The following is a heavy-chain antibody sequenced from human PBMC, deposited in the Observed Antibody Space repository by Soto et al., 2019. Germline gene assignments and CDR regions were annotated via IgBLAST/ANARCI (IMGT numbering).Heavy chain of an antibody. V-gene: IGHV1-69*06. Sequence: QVELVQSGAEVKKPGSSVKVSCQASEDTFRNYAVSWVRQAPGQGLEWMGGIIPIFGTANYAQQLQGRVTIPADTCANTVYLGISRLRSEDTAVYYCASTKYDISASYCWYLGLWGRGTLVTVSS. D-gene: IGHD3-22*01. CDR2: IIPIFGTA. CDR3: ASTKYDISASYCWYLGL. J-gene: IGHJ2*01. CDR1: EDTFRNYA.